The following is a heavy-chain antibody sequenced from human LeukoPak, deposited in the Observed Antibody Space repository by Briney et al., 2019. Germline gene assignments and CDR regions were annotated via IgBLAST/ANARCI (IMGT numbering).Heavy chain of an antibody. Sequence: PGGSLRLSCAASGFTVSSNYMSWVRQAPGKGLEWVSVIYSGGSTYYADSVKGRFTISRDNSKNTLYLRMNSLRAEDTAVYYCARDVQRAFDIWGQGTMVTVSS. CDR3: ARDVQRAFDI. CDR2: IYSGGST. V-gene: IGHV3-53*01. CDR1: GFTVSSNY. J-gene: IGHJ3*02.